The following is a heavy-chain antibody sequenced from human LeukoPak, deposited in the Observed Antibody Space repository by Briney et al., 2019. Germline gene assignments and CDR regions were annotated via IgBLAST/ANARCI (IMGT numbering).Heavy chain of an antibody. CDR3: AREGGFYRPLDY. D-gene: IGHD6-25*01. CDR2: VHLDGRT. J-gene: IGHJ4*02. Sequence: SETLSLTCDVSGGSVTSTNWWTWFRQPPGKGLKWIGEVHLDGRTNYNPSLKSRLVMSADLPENHISLKLTSVTAADTAVYYCAREGGFYRPLDYSGQGTLVTVSS. CDR1: GGSVTSTNW. V-gene: IGHV4-4*02.